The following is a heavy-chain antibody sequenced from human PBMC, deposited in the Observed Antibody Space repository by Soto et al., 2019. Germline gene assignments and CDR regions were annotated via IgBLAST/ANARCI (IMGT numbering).Heavy chain of an antibody. Sequence: QVQLQESGPGLVKPSETLSLTCTVSGGSISSYYWSWIRQPAGKGLEWIGRIYTSGSTNYNPSLKSRVTRSVDTSKNQFSLKLSSVTDADTAVYYCARELDSSGYYHYWYSDLWGRGTLVTVSS. CDR1: GGSISSYY. J-gene: IGHJ2*01. D-gene: IGHD3-22*01. CDR3: ARELDSSGYYHYWYSDL. CDR2: IYTSGST. V-gene: IGHV4-4*07.